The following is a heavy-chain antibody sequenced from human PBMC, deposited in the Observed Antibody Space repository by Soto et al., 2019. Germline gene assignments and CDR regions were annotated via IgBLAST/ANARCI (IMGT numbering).Heavy chain of an antibody. D-gene: IGHD3-22*01. CDR3: AREGNYYDSSGYLP. J-gene: IGHJ5*02. Sequence: SQTLSLTFAISGDSVSSNSSAWNCISQSPSRGLEWLGRTYYRSKWYNDYAVSVKSRITINPDTSKNQFSLQLNSVTPEDTAVYYCAREGNYYDSSGYLPWGQGTLVTVSS. CDR2: TYYRSKWYN. CDR1: GDSVSSNSSA. V-gene: IGHV6-1*01.